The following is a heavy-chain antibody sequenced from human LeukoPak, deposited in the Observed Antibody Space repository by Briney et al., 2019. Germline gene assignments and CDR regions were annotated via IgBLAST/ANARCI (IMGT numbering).Heavy chain of an antibody. D-gene: IGHD6-19*01. Sequence: ASVKVFCKASGYTFTSYGISWVRQAPGQGLEWMGWISAYNGNTNYAQKLQGRVTMTTDTSTSTAYMELRSLRSDDTAVYYCARDLSSGWYMGWFDPWGQGTLVTVSS. V-gene: IGHV1-18*01. CDR1: GYTFTSYG. CDR3: ARDLSSGWYMGWFDP. CDR2: ISAYNGNT. J-gene: IGHJ5*02.